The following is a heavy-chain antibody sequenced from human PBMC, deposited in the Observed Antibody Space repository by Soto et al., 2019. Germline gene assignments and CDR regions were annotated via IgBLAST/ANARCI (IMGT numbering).Heavy chain of an antibody. D-gene: IGHD3-22*01. CDR1: GYSFTSYW. CDR2: IYPGDSDT. CDR3: ARRSRNYDDSRTGAFER. J-gene: IGHJ3*02. Sequence: PGESLKISCKGSGYSFTSYWIGWVRQMPVKGLEWMGIIYPGDSDTRYSPSFQGQVTISADKSISTAYLQWSSLKASDTAMYYCARRSRNYDDSRTGAFERWGKGKMVTV. V-gene: IGHV5-51*01.